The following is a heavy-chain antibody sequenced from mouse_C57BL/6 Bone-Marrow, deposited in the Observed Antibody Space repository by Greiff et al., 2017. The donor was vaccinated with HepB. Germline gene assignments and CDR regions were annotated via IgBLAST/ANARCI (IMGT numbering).Heavy chain of an antibody. D-gene: IGHD1-1*01. J-gene: IGHJ1*03. CDR3: ARGPRLLRPWYFDV. V-gene: IGHV1-26*01. Sequence: EVQLQQSGPELVKPGASVKISCKASGYTFTDYYMNWVKQSHGKSLEWIGDINPNNGGTSYNQKFKGKATLTVDKSSSTAYMELRSLTSEDSAVYYCARGPRLLRPWYFDVWGTGTTVTVSS. CDR1: GYTFTDYY. CDR2: INPNNGGT.